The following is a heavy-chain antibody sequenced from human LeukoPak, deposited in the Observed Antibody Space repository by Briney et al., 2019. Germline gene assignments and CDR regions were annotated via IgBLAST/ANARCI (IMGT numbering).Heavy chain of an antibody. CDR3: ARAHQPLWFGDLRVYAMDV. D-gene: IGHD3-10*01. V-gene: IGHV1-3*01. CDR1: GYTFTNYA. CDR2: INAANSNT. J-gene: IGHJ6*04. Sequence: ASVKVSCKASGYTFTNYAIHWVRQAPGQRLEWMGWINAANSNTKYSEQFQGRVTTTRDTSASTAYMEMSGLKSEDTAVYYCARAHQPLWFGDLRVYAMDVWGKGTTVTVSS.